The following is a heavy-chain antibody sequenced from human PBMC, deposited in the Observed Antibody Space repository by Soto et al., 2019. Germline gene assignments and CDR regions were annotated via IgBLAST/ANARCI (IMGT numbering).Heavy chain of an antibody. CDR1: GGSVSSGSYY. J-gene: IGHJ6*02. CDR3: ARDGRRFLEWLLPPMDV. D-gene: IGHD3-3*01. V-gene: IGHV4-61*01. Sequence: LSLTCTVSGGSVSSGSYYWSWIRQPPGKGLEWIGYIYYSGSTNYNPSLKSRVTISVDTSKNQFSLKLSSVTAADTAVYYCARDGRRFLEWLLPPMDVWGQGTTVTVSS. CDR2: IYYSGST.